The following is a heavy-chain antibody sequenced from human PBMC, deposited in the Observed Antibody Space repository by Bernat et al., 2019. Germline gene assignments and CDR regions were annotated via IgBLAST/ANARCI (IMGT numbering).Heavy chain of an antibody. CDR2: IGTAGDP. D-gene: IGHD1-14*01. J-gene: IGHJ3*02. CDR1: GFTFSSYD. V-gene: IGHV3-13*05. CDR3: ARGNPGREFGFGNAFDI. Sequence: EVQLVESGGGLVQPGGSLRLSCAASGFTFSSYDMHWVRQATGKGLEWVSGIGTAGDPFYAGSVKGRFTISRENAKNSLYLQMNSLRAGDTAVYYCARGNPGREFGFGNAFDIWGQGTMVTVSS.